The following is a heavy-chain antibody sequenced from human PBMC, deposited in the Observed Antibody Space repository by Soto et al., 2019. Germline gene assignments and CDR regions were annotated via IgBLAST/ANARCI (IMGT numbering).Heavy chain of an antibody. D-gene: IGHD3-22*01. CDR1: GGSISSSNW. Sequence: LETLSLTCAVSGGSISSSNWWSWVRQPPGKGLEWIGEIYHSGSTNYNPSLKSRVTISVDKSKNQFSLKLSSVTAADTAVYYCARAKYYYDRSGYSPSEAFDIWCQGTMVTVS. J-gene: IGHJ3*02. V-gene: IGHV4-4*02. CDR2: IYHSGST. CDR3: ARAKYYYDRSGYSPSEAFDI.